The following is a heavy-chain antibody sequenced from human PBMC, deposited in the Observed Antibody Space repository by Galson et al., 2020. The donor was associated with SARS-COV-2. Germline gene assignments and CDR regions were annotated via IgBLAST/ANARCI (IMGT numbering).Heavy chain of an antibody. D-gene: IGHD2-15*01. V-gene: IGHV3-23*01. Sequence: GESLKISCAASGFTSGNYAMSWVRQTPGKGLEWVSSVGTSSTSTYYSDSVKGRFTISRDNSKNTLLLQMNSLRADDTALYYCAAATLDLNSPGRFGGFEIWGRGTMVTVSS. CDR1: GFTSGNYA. CDR3: AAATLDLNSPGRFGGFEI. J-gene: IGHJ3*02. CDR2: VGTSSTST.